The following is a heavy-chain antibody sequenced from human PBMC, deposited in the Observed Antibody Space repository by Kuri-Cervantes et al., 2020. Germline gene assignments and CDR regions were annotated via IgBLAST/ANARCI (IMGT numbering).Heavy chain of an antibody. D-gene: IGHD3-10*01. CDR2: IYHSGST. J-gene: IGHJ4*02. CDR1: GYSISSGYY. V-gene: IGHV4-38-2*02. CDR3: ARNPARTSGSGSYYPFDY. Sequence: SETLSLTCTVSGYSISSGYYWGWIRQSPGKGLEWIGSIYHSGSTNYNPSLKSRVTISVDTSKNQFSLNLSSVTAADTAVYYCARNPARTSGSGSYYPFDYWGQGTLVTVSS.